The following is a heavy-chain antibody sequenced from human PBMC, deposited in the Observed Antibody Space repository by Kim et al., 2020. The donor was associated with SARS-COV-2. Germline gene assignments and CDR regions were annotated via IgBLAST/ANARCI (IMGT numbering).Heavy chain of an antibody. D-gene: IGHD6-19*01. J-gene: IGHJ4*02. CDR2: IKQDGSDK. V-gene: IGHV3-7*03. CDR3: ARGAYSSGWYPDHFDY. Sequence: GGSLRLSCAASGLIFSSYWMSWVRQAPGKELEWVANIKQDGSDKYYVDSVKGRFTISRDNAKNSLYLQMNSLRAEATAVYYCARGAYSSGWYPDHFDYWGQGTLVTVSS. CDR1: GLIFSSYW.